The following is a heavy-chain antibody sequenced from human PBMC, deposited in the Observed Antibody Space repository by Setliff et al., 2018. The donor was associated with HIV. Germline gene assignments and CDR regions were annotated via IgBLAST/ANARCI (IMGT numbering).Heavy chain of an antibody. Sequence: AGGSLRLSCAASGFIFSSYAMSWVRQAPGKGLEWVAAISGSGSNTYYADSVKGRFTVSRDSSKSALYLHMTSLRAEDTAIYYCAKERGRLRYFDWLSTFDYWGQGKLVTVS. CDR3: AKERGRLRYFDWLSTFDY. V-gene: IGHV3-23*01. D-gene: IGHD3-9*01. CDR1: GFIFSSYA. J-gene: IGHJ4*02. CDR2: ISGSGSNT.